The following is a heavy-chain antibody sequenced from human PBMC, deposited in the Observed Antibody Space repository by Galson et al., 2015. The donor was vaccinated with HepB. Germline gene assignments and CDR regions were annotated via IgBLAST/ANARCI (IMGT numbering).Heavy chain of an antibody. CDR3: ARDHDMRGDNYMGV. CDR1: GGAFSSHA. V-gene: IGHV1-69*13. D-gene: IGHD3-9*01. CDR2: IIPIFGTP. J-gene: IGHJ6*03. Sequence: SVKVSCKASGGAFSSHAISWVRQAPGQGLEWMGGIIPIFGTPNVAQKFQGSVTITADESENILYMELSSLTYDDTAFYYCARDHDMRGDNYMGVWGRGTAVIVSS.